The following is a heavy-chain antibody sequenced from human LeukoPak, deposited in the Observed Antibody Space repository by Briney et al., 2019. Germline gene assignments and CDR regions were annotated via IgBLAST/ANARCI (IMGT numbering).Heavy chain of an antibody. D-gene: IGHD3-10*01. Sequence: SVKVSCKASGGTFISYAISWVRQAPGQGLESMGSIIPILGIANYAQKFQGRVTITADKSTSTAYMELSSLRSEDTAVYYCARDYYGSGSYYSPPWFDPWGQGTLVTVSS. CDR3: ARDYYGSGSYYSPPWFDP. V-gene: IGHV1-69*04. CDR1: GGTFISYA. CDR2: IIPILGIA. J-gene: IGHJ5*02.